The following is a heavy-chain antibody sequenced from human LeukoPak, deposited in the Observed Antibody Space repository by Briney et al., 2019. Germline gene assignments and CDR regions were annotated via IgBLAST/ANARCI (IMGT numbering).Heavy chain of an antibody. J-gene: IGHJ4*02. CDR2: ISSDGSTT. D-gene: IGHD2-2*01. CDR3: ARDGFVVVPAAPPGFDY. V-gene: IGHV3-74*01. CDR1: GFTISSYW. Sequence: GGSLRLSCAASGFTISSYWMHWVRQAPGKGLVWVSRISSDGSTTTYADSVKGRFTISKDNAKNMVYLQMNSLRAEDTAVDYCARDGFVVVPAAPPGFDYWGQGTLVTVSS.